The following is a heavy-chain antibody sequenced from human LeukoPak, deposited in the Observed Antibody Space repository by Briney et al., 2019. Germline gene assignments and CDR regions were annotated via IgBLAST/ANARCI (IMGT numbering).Heavy chain of an antibody. CDR1: GGSFSGYY. Sequence: SETLSLTCAVYGGSFSGYYWSWIRQPPGKGLEWIGEINLSGSTNYNPSLKSRVTISVDTSKNQFSLKVTSVTAADTAVYYCAREATGIAAAGTTRYGMDVWGQGTTITVSS. J-gene: IGHJ6*02. D-gene: IGHD6-13*01. V-gene: IGHV4-34*01. CDR2: INLSGST. CDR3: AREATGIAAAGTTRYGMDV.